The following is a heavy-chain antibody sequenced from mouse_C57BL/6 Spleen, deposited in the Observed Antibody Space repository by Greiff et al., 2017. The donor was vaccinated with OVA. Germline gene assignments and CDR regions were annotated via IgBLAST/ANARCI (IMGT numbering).Heavy chain of an antibody. J-gene: IGHJ2*01. CDR3: ARCSTGNFDY. D-gene: IGHD1-1*01. CDR2: IDPETGGT. CDR1: GYTFTDYE. V-gene: IGHV1-15*01. Sequence: QVHVKQSGAELVRPGASVTLSCKASGYTFTDYEMHWVKQTPVHGLEWIGAIDPETGGTAYNQKFKGKAIPTADKSSSTAYMELNSLTSEDSAVYYCARCSTGNFDYWGQGTTLTDSS.